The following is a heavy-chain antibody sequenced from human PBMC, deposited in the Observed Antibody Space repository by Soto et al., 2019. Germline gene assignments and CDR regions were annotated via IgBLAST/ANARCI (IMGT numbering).Heavy chain of an antibody. CDR1: GFTFTGSA. CDR2: IVVGSGNT. CDR3: AADLLIYRYDIPIPDYAFDI. V-gene: IGHV1-58*02. J-gene: IGHJ3*02. Sequence: GASVKVSCKASGFTFTGSAMQWVRQARGQRLELIGWIVVGSGNTNYAQKFQERVTITRDMSTSTAYMELSSLRSEDTVVYYCAADLLIYRYDIPIPDYAFDIWGQGTMVTVSS. D-gene: IGHD3-22*01.